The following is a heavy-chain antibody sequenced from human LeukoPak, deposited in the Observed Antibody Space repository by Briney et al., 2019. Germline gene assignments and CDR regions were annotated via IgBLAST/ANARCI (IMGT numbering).Heavy chain of an antibody. CDR3: ARGSGIITGIDE. J-gene: IGHJ4*02. D-gene: IGHD6-25*01. V-gene: IGHV3-74*01. CDR2: IKDDGSHT. CDR1: GLTFSNYA. Sequence: GGSLRLSCAASGLTFSNYAMNWVRQAPGKGLEWVSRIKDDGSHTNYADSVKGRFTISRDNAKNTLSLQMNSLRAEDTAVYYCARGSGIITGIDEWGQGTLVTVSS.